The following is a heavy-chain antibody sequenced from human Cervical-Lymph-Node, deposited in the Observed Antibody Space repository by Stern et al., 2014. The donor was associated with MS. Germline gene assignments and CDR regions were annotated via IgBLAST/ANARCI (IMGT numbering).Heavy chain of an antibody. CDR2: ISHSGGT. CDR3: AREIPYATAAY. Sequence: QVQLQESGPGLVKPSETLSLTCAISGGSINSSNWWSWVRQPPGKGLEWIGEISHSGGTNYNPSLKSRVTISLDKSMKQFSLNIRSVSAADTAVYYCAREIPYATAAYWGQGTLVTVSS. J-gene: IGHJ4*02. V-gene: IGHV4-4*02. CDR1: GGSINSSNW. D-gene: IGHD3-16*01.